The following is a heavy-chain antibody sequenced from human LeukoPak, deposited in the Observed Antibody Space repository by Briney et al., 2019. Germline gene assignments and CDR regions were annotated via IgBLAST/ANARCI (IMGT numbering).Heavy chain of an antibody. D-gene: IGHD5-24*01. J-gene: IGHJ4*02. Sequence: SVKVSCKASGGTFSSYAISWVRQAPGQGLEWMGGIIPIFGTANYAQKFQGRVTITADESASTAYMELSSLRSEDTAVYYCAREGRWLQLSYFDYWGQGTLVTVSS. CDR3: AREGRWLQLSYFDY. CDR2: IIPIFGTA. V-gene: IGHV1-69*13. CDR1: GGTFSSYA.